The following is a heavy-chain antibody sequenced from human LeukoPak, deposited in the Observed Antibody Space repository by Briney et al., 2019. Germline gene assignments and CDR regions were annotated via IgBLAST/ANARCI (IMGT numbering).Heavy chain of an antibody. D-gene: IGHD2-15*01. CDR2: IYYSGST. J-gene: IGHJ4*02. V-gene: IGHV4-59*01. Sequence: SETLSLTCTVSGGSISSYYWSWIRQPPGKGLEWIGYIYYSGSTNYNPSLKSRATISVDTSKNQFSLKLSSVTAADTAVYYCAKLDCSGGSCYSYFDYWGQGTLVTVSS. CDR3: AKLDCSGGSCYSYFDY. CDR1: GGSISSYY.